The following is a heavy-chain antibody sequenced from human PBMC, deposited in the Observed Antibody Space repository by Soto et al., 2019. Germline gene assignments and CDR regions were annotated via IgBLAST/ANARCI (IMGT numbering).Heavy chain of an antibody. CDR3: ARQRYQANWFDP. V-gene: IGHV4-39*01. CDR2: IYYSGST. D-gene: IGHD2-2*01. Sequence: PSETLSLTWTVSGGSISSSSYYWVWIRQPPGKGLEWIGSIYYSGSTYYNPSLKSRVTISVDTSKNQFSLKLSSVTAADTAVYYCARQRYQANWFDPWGQGTLVTVSS. CDR1: GGSISSSSYY. J-gene: IGHJ5*02.